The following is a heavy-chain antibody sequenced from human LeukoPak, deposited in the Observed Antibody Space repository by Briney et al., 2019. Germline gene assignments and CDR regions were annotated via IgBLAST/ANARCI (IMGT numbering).Heavy chain of an antibody. Sequence: SQTLSPTCAISGDSVSSNSATWNWIRQSPSRGLEWLGRTYYRSKWYNDYAVSVKSRITINPDTSKNQFSLQLNSVTPEDTAVYYCARVGDYGDYHPFDYWGQGTLVTVSS. CDR1: GDSVSSNSAT. V-gene: IGHV6-1*01. J-gene: IGHJ4*02. CDR3: ARVGDYGDYHPFDY. D-gene: IGHD4-17*01. CDR2: TYYRSKWYN.